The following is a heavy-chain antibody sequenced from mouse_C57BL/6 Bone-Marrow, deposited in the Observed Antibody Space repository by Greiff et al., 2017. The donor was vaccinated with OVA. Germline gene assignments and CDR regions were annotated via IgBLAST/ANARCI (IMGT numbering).Heavy chain of an antibody. J-gene: IGHJ1*03. Sequence: VKLQQPGTELVKPGASVKLSCKASGYTFTSYWMHWVKQRPGQGLEWIGNINPSNGGTNYNEKFKSKATLTVDKSSSTAYMQLSSLTSEDSAVYYCARSGWLLVYWYFDVWGTGTTVTVSS. CDR1: GYTFTSYW. V-gene: IGHV1-53*01. CDR3: ARSGWLLVYWYFDV. CDR2: INPSNGGT. D-gene: IGHD2-3*01.